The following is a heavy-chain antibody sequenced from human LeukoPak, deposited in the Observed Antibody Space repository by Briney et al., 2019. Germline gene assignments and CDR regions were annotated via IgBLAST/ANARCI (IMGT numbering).Heavy chain of an antibody. Sequence: SGGSLRLSCAASGFTFNTYAMRWVRQAPGKGLEWVSSISGSGDSTSSANPAKGRFTGPRDNFKNMLYMQMNSLRVEDTAVYYCVRAGYGSGIRNWIDPWGQGTLVTVSS. V-gene: IGHV3-23*01. J-gene: IGHJ5*02. D-gene: IGHD3-10*01. CDR3: VRAGYGSGIRNWIDP. CDR2: ISGSGDST. CDR1: GFTFNTYA.